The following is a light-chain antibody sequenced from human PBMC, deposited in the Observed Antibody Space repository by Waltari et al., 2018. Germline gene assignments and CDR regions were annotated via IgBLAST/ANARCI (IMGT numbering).Light chain of an antibody. CDR3: EQRRNWPLT. V-gene: IGKV3-11*01. CDR1: GSINDY. Sequence: SGRARGSINDYLAGYKRKPGQCPRLLIYDTSNRATGISARFSGSGFGTDFTLTISSLEPEDFAVYYCEQRRNWPLTFGGGTKVESK. J-gene: IGKJ4*02. CDR2: DTS.